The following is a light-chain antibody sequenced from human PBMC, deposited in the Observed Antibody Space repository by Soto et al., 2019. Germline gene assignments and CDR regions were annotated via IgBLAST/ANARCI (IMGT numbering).Light chain of an antibody. CDR1: SSNIGSNT. CDR3: AAWDDSLNGDV. CDR2: SNN. Sequence: QSVLTQPPSASGTPGQRVTISCSGSSSNIGSNTVNWYQQLPGTAPKLRIYSNNQRPSGVPDRFSGSKSGTSASLAISGLQSEDEADYYCAAWDDSLNGDVFGTGTKVTVL. J-gene: IGLJ1*01. V-gene: IGLV1-44*01.